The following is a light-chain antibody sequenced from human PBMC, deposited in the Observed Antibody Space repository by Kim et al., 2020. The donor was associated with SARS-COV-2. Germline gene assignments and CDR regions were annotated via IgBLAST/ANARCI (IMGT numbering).Light chain of an antibody. CDR3: EQRSSWTPLT. CDR1: QSVSNY. Sequence: EIVLTQSPATLSLSPGERATLSCRASQSVSNYLAWYQQKPGQAPRLLIYDASNRATGIPARFSGSGSGTDFTLTITSLEPEDFAVYYCEQRSSWTPLTFGGGTKLAI. J-gene: IGKJ4*01. V-gene: IGKV3-11*01. CDR2: DAS.